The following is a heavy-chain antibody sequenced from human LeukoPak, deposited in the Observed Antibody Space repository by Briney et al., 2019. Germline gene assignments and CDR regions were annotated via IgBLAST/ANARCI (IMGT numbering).Heavy chain of an antibody. D-gene: IGHD6-6*01. Sequence: GGSLRLSCAASGFTFSSYGMHWVRQAPGKGLEWVAVIWYDGSNKYYADSVKGRFTISRDNSKNTLYLQMNSLRAEDTAVYYCAKAFSIAARQGDAFDIWGQGTMVTVSS. V-gene: IGHV3-33*06. J-gene: IGHJ3*02. CDR2: IWYDGSNK. CDR1: GFTFSSYG. CDR3: AKAFSIAARQGDAFDI.